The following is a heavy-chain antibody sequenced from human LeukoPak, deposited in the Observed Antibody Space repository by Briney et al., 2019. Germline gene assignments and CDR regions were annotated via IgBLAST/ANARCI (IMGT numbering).Heavy chain of an antibody. CDR1: GYTFTSYA. D-gene: IGHD7-27*01. J-gene: IGHJ4*02. CDR3: VGGAPNWGFDY. V-gene: IGHV1-3*01. Sequence: ASVKVSCKASGYTFTSYAMHWVRQAPGQRLEWMGWINAGNGNTKYSQKFQGRVTITRDTSASTAYMELTSLRSEDTAVYYCVGGAPNWGFDYWGQGTLVTVSS. CDR2: INAGNGNT.